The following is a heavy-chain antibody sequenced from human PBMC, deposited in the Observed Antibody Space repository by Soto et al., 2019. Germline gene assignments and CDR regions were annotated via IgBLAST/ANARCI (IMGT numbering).Heavy chain of an antibody. D-gene: IGHD3-9*01. CDR3: AKASYDILTGYSPDY. V-gene: IGHV3-23*01. CDR2: ISGSGGST. Sequence: EVQLLESGGGLVQPGASLRLSCAASGFTFSSYAMSWVRQAPGKGLEWVSLISGSGGSTYYADSVKGRFTISRDNSKNMLYLQVNSLRAEDTAVYFCAKASYDILTGYSPDYWGQGTLVTVSS. CDR1: GFTFSSYA. J-gene: IGHJ4*02.